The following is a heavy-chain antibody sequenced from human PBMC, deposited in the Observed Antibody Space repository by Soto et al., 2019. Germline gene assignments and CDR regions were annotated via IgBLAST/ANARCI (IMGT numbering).Heavy chain of an antibody. CDR1: GFAATANY. CDR3: ARDYYGDYTS. D-gene: IGHD4-17*01. V-gene: IGHV3-53*01. Sequence: PGGSLRLSCAASGFAATANYMSWVRQAPGKGLEWVSVIYSGGSTYYADSVKGRFAISTDNSKNTLYLQMNSLRAEDTAVYYCARDYYGDYTSWGQGAQVTVSS. CDR2: IYSGGST. J-gene: IGHJ5*02.